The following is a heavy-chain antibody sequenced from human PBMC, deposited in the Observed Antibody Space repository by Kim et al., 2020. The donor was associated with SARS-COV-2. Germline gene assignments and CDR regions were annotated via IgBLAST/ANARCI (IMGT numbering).Heavy chain of an antibody. Sequence: SVKVSCKASGGILRSYPLSWVRQAPGQGLEWMGAIVPFSGTSTYAQRFQGRCAISAADSTNTAYMELSSLRSDDTAVYFCATLGGYSSSNYWGQGSLVTVSS. V-gene: IGHV1-69*13. CDR3: ATLGGYSSSNY. CDR2: IVPFSGTS. CDR1: GGILRSYP. D-gene: IGHD1-26*01. J-gene: IGHJ4*02.